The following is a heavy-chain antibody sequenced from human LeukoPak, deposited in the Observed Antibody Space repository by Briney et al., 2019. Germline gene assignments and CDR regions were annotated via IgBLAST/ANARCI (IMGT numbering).Heavy chain of an antibody. V-gene: IGHV1-2*02. CDR2: TNPDSGGT. CDR3: ARGGEVCSSTSCYRGHEY. Sequence: ASVRVSCKASGYSFTAYYMHWVRQAPGEGLEWMGWTNPDSGGTSYAQRFQGRVTMTRDTSISTGYMELRKLTSDDTAVYYCARGGEVCSSTSCYRGHEYWGQGTLVTVSS. D-gene: IGHD2-2*01. J-gene: IGHJ4*02. CDR1: GYSFTAYY.